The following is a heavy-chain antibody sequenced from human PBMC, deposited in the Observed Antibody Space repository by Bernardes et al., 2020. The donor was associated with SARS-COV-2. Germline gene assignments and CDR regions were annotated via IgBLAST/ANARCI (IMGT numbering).Heavy chain of an antibody. CDR2: IWYDGSNK. V-gene: IGHV3-33*01. J-gene: IGHJ4*02. CDR3: ARDLRLGDYPSFQGDDY. D-gene: IGHD3-16*01. CDR1: GFTFSSYG. Sequence: GGSLRLSCAASGFTFSSYGMHWVRQAPGKGLEWVAVIWYDGSNKYYADSVKGRFTISRDNSKNTLYLQMNSLRAEDTAVYYCARDLRLGDYPSFQGDDYWGQGTLVTVSS.